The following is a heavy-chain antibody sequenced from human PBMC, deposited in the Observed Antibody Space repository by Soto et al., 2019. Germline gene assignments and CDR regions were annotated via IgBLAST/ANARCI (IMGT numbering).Heavy chain of an antibody. J-gene: IGHJ5*02. CDR2: ISSSSSYI. Sequence: GSLRLSCAASGFTFSSYSMNWVRQAPGKGLEWVSSISSSSSYIYYADSVKGRFTISRDNAKNSLYLQMNSLRAEDTAVYYCARDIVVVVAAAGPTFDPCGQGTLVTVSS. CDR3: ARDIVVVVAAAGPTFDP. D-gene: IGHD2-15*01. V-gene: IGHV3-21*01. CDR1: GFTFSSYS.